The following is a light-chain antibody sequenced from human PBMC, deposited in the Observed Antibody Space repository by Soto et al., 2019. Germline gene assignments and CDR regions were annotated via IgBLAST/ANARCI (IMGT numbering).Light chain of an antibody. J-gene: IGLJ1*01. CDR3: SSYTTSSTYV. Sequence: QSVLTQPASGSGSPGRWITISCTGTSSDVGGYNSVSWYQHHPGKAPKLMIYNVSNRPSGVSSRFSGSKSGNTASLTISGLQAEDEADYYCSSYTTSSTYVFATGTKVTV. V-gene: IGLV2-14*03. CDR1: SSDVGGYNS. CDR2: NVS.